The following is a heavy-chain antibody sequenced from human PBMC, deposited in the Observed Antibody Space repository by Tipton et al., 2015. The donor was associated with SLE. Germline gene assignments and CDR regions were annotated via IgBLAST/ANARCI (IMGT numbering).Heavy chain of an antibody. J-gene: IGHJ4*02. CDR1: GGSFSGYY. CDR3: ARGWDYLDQAGIDY. D-gene: IGHD1-7*01. CDR2: INHSGST. V-gene: IGHV4-34*01. Sequence: TLSLTCAVYGGSFSGYYWSWIRQPPGKGLEWIGEINHSGSTNYNPSLKSRVTISVDTSKNQFSLKLSSVTAADTAVYYCARGWDYLDQAGIDYWGQGTLVTVSP.